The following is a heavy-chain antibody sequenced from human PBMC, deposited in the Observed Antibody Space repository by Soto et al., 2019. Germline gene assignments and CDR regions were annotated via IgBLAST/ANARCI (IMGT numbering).Heavy chain of an antibody. CDR1: GFTFSSYA. CDR2: ISGSGGST. J-gene: IGHJ6*02. V-gene: IGHV3-23*01. Sequence: EVQLLESGGGLVQPGGSLRLSCAASGFTFSSYAMSWVRQAPGKGLEWVSAISGSGGSTYYADSVKGRFTISRDNSKNTLYLQMNSLRAEDTAVYDCAKDREQQLVRDYYYGMDVWGQGTTVTVSS. CDR3: AKDREQQLVRDYYYGMDV. D-gene: IGHD6-13*01.